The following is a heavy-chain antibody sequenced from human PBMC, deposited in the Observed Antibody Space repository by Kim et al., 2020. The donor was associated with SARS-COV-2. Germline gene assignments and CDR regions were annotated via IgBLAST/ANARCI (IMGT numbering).Heavy chain of an antibody. CDR1: GFSFTSYW. CDR2: IYPGDSDT. Sequence: GESLKISCKGSGFSFTSYWIGWVRQMPGKGLEWMGIIYPGDSDTRYSPSFQGQVTISADKSISTAYLQWSSLKASDTAMYYCASPGSFYYESMGAFDIWGQGTMVIVSS. V-gene: IGHV5-51*01. J-gene: IGHJ3*02. CDR3: ASPGSFYYESMGAFDI. D-gene: IGHD3-16*01.